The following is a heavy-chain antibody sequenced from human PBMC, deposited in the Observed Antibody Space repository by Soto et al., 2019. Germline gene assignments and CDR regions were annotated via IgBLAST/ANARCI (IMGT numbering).Heavy chain of an antibody. Sequence: GGSLRLSCAASGFRFRTRAMSWGRQAPGKGLEWVASIRPGGDSTYYADSVKGRFAVSRDNSNVTLYLQMDSLRVEDTAIYYCTTHEEGAPWAGGFDSWGQGTLVTVSS. CDR1: GFRFRTRA. CDR3: TTHEEGAPWAGGFDS. CDR2: IRPGGDST. D-gene: IGHD1-26*01. V-gene: IGHV3-23*01. J-gene: IGHJ5*01.